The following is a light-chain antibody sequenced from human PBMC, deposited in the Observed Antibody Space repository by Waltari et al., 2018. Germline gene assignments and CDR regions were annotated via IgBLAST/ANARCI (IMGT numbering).Light chain of an antibody. CDR2: YVN. CDR1: SSDIGAYNF. V-gene: IGLV2-14*01. Sequence: QSALTQPASVSGSPGRSITISCTGTSSDIGAYNFVSWYQLHPGKAPILLSFYVNQRPLGVSDRFSGSKSGNTASLTISGLQAEDEGDYHCSSYTTSGTYVVFGGGTRLSVL. CDR3: SSYTTSGTYVV. J-gene: IGLJ2*01.